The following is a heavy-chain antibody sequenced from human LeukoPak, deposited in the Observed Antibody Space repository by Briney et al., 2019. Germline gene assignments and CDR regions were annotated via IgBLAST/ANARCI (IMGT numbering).Heavy chain of an antibody. V-gene: IGHV1-8*01. CDR2: MNPNSGNT. Sequence: SVKVSCKASGYTLTSYDINWVRQATGQGLEWMGWMNPNSGNTGYAQKFQGRVTMTRNTSISTAYMELSSLRSEDTAVYYCARGGGSGWYRAYYYYGMDVWGQGTTVTVSS. CDR1: GYTLTSYD. J-gene: IGHJ6*02. D-gene: IGHD6-19*01. CDR3: ARGGGSGWYRAYYYYGMDV.